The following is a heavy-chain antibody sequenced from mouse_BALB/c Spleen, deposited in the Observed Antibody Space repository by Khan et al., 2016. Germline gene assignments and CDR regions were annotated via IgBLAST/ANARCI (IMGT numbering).Heavy chain of an antibody. Sequence: QVQLQQSGAELVRPGTSVKVSCKASGYAFTNYLIEWVKQRPGQGLEWIGVINPGSGGTNYNEKFKGKATLTADKSSSTAYMPISSLTSDDAAVFFCQSADGYDVVYAYWGQGTLVTVSA. D-gene: IGHD2-2*01. CDR1: GYAFTNYL. J-gene: IGHJ3*01. V-gene: IGHV1-54*01. CDR3: QSADGYDVVYAY. CDR2: INPGSGGT.